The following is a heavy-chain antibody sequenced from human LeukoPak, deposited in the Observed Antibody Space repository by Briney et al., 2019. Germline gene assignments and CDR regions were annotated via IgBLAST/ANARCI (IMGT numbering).Heavy chain of an antibody. V-gene: IGHV3-11*05. J-gene: IGHJ6*02. CDR2: LTDSSGFT. CDR3: ARDLAADKRAMDV. D-gene: IGHD6-13*01. Sequence: PGGSLRLSCVATGFTFSDYHMIWLRQAPGKGLEWLSYLTDSSGFTNYADSVKGRFTISRDDAKNSLYLQMNSLRADDTAVYYCARDLAADKRAMDVWGQGTTVTVFS. CDR1: GFTFSDYH.